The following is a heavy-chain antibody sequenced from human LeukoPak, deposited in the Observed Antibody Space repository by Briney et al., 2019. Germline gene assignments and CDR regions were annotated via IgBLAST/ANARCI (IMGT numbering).Heavy chain of an antibody. V-gene: IGHV3-53*01. J-gene: IGHJ6*02. Sequence: GGSLRLSCAASGFIVSSNYMSWVRQAPGRGLEWVSVIYFGTYYADSVKGRFTISRDNSKNTLYLQMNSLRAEDTAVYYCASSEYSASSWYPYGMDVWGQGTTVTVSS. CDR2: IYFGT. CDR1: GFIVSSNY. CDR3: ASSEYSASSWYPYGMDV. D-gene: IGHD6-13*01.